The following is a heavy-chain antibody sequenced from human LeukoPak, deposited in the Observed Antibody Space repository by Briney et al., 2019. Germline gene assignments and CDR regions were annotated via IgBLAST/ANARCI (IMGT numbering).Heavy chain of an antibody. V-gene: IGHV3-7*01. Sequence: PGGSLRLSCAASGFTFSSYWMSWVRQAPGKGLEWVANIKQDGSEKYYVDSVKGRFTISRDNAKNSLYLQMNSLRAEDTAVYYCARGSYGDYVRFDYWGQGTLLTVSS. CDR3: ARGSYGDYVRFDY. CDR1: GFTFSSYW. D-gene: IGHD4-17*01. J-gene: IGHJ4*02. CDR2: IKQDGSEK.